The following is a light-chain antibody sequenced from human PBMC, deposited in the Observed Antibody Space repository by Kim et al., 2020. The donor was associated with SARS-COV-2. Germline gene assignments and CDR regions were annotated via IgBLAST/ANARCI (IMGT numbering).Light chain of an antibody. CDR3: QKYNSAPWT. V-gene: IGKV1-27*01. CDR2: AAS. J-gene: IGKJ1*01. Sequence: ASVGDRVPIPFRASQDIANSLAWSQQKPGTVPKVLIYAASTLQSGVPSRFSGSGSGTEFTLTIGSLQTEDVATYYCQKYNSAPWTFCPGTKVEIK. CDR1: QDIANS.